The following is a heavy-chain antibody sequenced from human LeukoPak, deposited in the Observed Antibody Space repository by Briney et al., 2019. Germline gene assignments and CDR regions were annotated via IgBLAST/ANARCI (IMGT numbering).Heavy chain of an antibody. J-gene: IGHJ3*01. V-gene: IGHV3-23*01. CDR1: GFTFRDAA. D-gene: IGHD5-24*01. CDR2: ISSSGNNA. CDR3: AKDIQLST. Sequence: GGSLRLSCAVSGFTFRDAAMTWVRQAPGKGLEWVSLISSSGNNAYYADSVKGRFTISRDNSKTTLSLQMNSLRAEDTAIYYCAKDIQLSTWGLGTMVTVSS.